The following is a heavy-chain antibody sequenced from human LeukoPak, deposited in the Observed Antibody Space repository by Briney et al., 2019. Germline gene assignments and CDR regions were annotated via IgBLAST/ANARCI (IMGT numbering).Heavy chain of an antibody. V-gene: IGHV1-24*01. CDR2: FDPEDGEA. J-gene: IGHJ6*02. CDR3: TTSSPKYYYYGMDV. Sequence: ASVKVSCKVSGYTLTELSMHWVRQAPGKGLERMGGFDPEDGEAIYAQKFQGRVTMTEDTSTDTAYMELSSLRSEDTAVYYCTTSSPKYYYYGMDVWGQGTTVTVSS. CDR1: GYTLTELS.